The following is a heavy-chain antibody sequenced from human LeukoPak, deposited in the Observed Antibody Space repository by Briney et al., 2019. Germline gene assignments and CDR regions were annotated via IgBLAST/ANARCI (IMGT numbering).Heavy chain of an antibody. CDR3: ARVWELSFDH. J-gene: IGHJ4*02. D-gene: IGHD1-26*01. CDR2: SYSEEWVPISSGGGSS. CDR1: GFTVNTDH. V-gene: IGHV3-53*01. Sequence: PGGSLRLSCAASGFTVNTDHMSWVRQAPGKGLEWVAISYSEEWVPISSGGGSSQYAESVKGRFTISRGNSRSTLSLQMNSLRAEDTALYYCARVWELSFDHWGQGTLVTVSS.